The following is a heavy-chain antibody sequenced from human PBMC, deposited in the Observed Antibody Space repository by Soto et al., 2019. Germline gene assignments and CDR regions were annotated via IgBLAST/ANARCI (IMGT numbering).Heavy chain of an antibody. Sequence: QVQLVQSGAEVKKPGAAVKVSCRASGYTFTSYSLHWLRQAPGQGLEWMGWINAGNGDTKYSENFQGRVTVSRDASASTAYRERSSLRYEDTAVYYFAREMGTAADDSRYYYNVAAWGKGPRSPSPQ. CDR1: GYTFTSYS. J-gene: IGHJ6*04. CDR3: AREMGTAADDSRYYYNVAA. CDR2: INAGNGDT. V-gene: IGHV1-3*01. D-gene: IGHD6-25*01.